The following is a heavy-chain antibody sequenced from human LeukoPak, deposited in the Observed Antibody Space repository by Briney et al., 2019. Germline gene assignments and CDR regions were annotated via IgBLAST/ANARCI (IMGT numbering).Heavy chain of an antibody. CDR2: IIPMFGRA. V-gene: IGHV1-69*06. D-gene: IGHD6-13*01. J-gene: IGHJ6*03. CDR1: GGTFSSYA. CDR3: ARGRAAAGIYYYYYSMDV. Sequence: ASVKVSCKASGGTFSSYAISWVRQAPGQGLEWMGGIIPMFGRANYVQKFQGRVTINEDKSTRKAHMELTNVRAEDTAVYYCARGRAAAGIYYYYYSMDVWGQGTTVTVSS.